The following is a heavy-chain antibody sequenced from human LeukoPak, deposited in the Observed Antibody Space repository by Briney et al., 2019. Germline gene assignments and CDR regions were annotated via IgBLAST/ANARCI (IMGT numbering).Heavy chain of an antibody. J-gene: IGHJ2*01. CDR2: ITSSGTTI. CDR1: GFIFSDYY. D-gene: IGHD3-3*02. CDR3: ARVGDHFHWNLDL. Sequence: PGGSLRLSCAASGFIFSDYYMSWIRQAPGKGLEWVSRITSSGTTIYYADSVKGRFTISRDNARNSLSLQMNSLRADDTAVYYCARVGDHFHWNLDLWGRGTLVSVSS. V-gene: IGHV3-11*01.